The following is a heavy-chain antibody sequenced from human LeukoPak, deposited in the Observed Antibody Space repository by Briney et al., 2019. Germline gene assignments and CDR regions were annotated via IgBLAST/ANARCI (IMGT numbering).Heavy chain of an antibody. Sequence: GSLRLSCAASGFTFSSYAISWVRQAPGKGLEWVSAISGSGGSTYYADSVKGRFTISRDNSKNTLYLQMNSLRAEDTAVYYCANLRVAAAGTGWGQGTLVTVSS. V-gene: IGHV3-23*01. D-gene: IGHD6-13*01. CDR1: GFTFSSYA. CDR3: ANLRVAAAGTG. J-gene: IGHJ4*02. CDR2: ISGSGGST.